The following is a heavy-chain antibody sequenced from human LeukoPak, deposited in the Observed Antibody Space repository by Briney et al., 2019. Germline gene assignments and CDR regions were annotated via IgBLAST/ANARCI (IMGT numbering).Heavy chain of an antibody. Sequence: SETLSLTCTVSGGSISSSSFYWSWIRQPPGKGLEWIGSLYYSGNTYYNPSLKSRVTISVDTSKSQFSLKLSSVTATDTAVYYCARYYYGSGSYIWFDPWGQGTLVTVSS. D-gene: IGHD3-10*01. CDR2: LYYSGNT. CDR3: ARYYYGSGSYIWFDP. J-gene: IGHJ5*02. CDR1: GGSISSSSFY. V-gene: IGHV4-39*01.